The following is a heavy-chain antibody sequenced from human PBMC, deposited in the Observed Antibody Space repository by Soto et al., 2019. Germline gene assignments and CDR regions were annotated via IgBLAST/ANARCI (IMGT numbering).Heavy chain of an antibody. J-gene: IGHJ4*02. CDR3: ARDFFASGSYFFVDYFDY. V-gene: IGHV1-18*01. CDR2: ISAYNGNT. CDR1: GYTFTSYG. D-gene: IGHD1-26*01. Sequence: QVQLVQSGAEVKKPGASVKVSCKASGYTFTSYGISWVRQAPGQGLEWMGWISAYNGNTNYAQKLQGRVTMTTDTSTSTAYMELRSLRSDDTAVYYCARDFFASGSYFFVDYFDYWGQGTLSPSPQ.